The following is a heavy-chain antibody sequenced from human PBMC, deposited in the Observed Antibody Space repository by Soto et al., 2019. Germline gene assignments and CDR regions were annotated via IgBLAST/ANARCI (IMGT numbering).Heavy chain of an antibody. CDR2: IYYSGST. CDR1: GGSISGYY. V-gene: IGHV4-59*01. D-gene: IGHD3-3*01. CDR3: ARGGLYDFWSGYYRGNDYYYMDV. J-gene: IGHJ6*03. Sequence: PSETLSLTCTVSGGSISGYYWSWIRQPPGKGLEWIGYIYYSGSTNYNPSLKSRVTISVDTSKNQFSLKLSSVTAADTAVYYCARGGLYDFWSGYYRGNDYYYMDVWGKGTTVT.